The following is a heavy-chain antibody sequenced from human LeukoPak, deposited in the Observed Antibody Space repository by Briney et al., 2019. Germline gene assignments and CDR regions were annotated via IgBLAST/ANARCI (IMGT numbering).Heavy chain of an antibody. V-gene: IGHV1-24*01. J-gene: IGHJ6*02. D-gene: IGHD2-15*01. CDR3: ATDYPSNCSGGSCYPNYGMDV. Sequence: ASVKVSCKVSGYTLTELSMHWVRQAPGKGLEWMGGFDPEDGETIYAQKFQGRATMTEDTSTDTAYMELSSLRSEDTAVYYCATDYPSNCSGGSCYPNYGMDVWGQGTTVTVSS. CDR2: FDPEDGET. CDR1: GYTLTELS.